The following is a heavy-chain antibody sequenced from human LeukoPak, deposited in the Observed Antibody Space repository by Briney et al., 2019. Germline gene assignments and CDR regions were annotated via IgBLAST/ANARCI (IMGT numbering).Heavy chain of an antibody. CDR3: ARQISENKDY. D-gene: IGHD1/OR15-1a*01. CDR2: IFYREGFSYGGTT. Sequence: RPSETLSLTCSVSGVSISGSYWIWIRQSPGRGLEWIASIFYREGFSYGGTTFYSPSLESRVTISIDTSKNAFSLKLTSVTAADTAVYYCARQISENKDYWGQGTLVTVSS. V-gene: IGHV4-59*04. J-gene: IGHJ4*02. CDR1: GVSISGSY.